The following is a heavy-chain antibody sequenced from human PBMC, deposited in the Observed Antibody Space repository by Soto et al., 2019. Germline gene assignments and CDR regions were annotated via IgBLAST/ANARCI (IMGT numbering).Heavy chain of an antibody. CDR1: GFTFNDYA. CDR2: ISNRGSSA. Sequence: EVHLVQSGGGLVQPGESLSLSCVASGFTFNDYAMHWVRQTPGKGLEWVAAISNRGSSAYYADSVKGRFTISRDKSTKTLFLHMPPPRVEDTGVYFCAKAFCYAATCFPFESWGQGTPVAVSP. CDR3: AKAFCYAATCFPFES. V-gene: IGHV3-23*04. J-gene: IGHJ4*02. D-gene: IGHD3-16*01.